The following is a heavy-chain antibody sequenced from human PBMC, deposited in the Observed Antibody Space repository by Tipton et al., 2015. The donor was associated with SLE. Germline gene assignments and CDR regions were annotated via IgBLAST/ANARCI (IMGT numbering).Heavy chain of an antibody. D-gene: IGHD2-15*01. Sequence: QLVQSGAEVKKPGASVKVSCKASGYTFTSYGISWVRQAPGQGLEWMGWISAYNGNTNYAQKFQGRVTITTDESTSTAYMELSSLRSEDTAVYYCASLGYCSGGSCYYFDYWGQGTLVTVSS. CDR2: ISAYNGNT. CDR1: GYTFTSYG. CDR3: ASLGYCSGGSCYYFDY. J-gene: IGHJ4*02. V-gene: IGHV1-18*01.